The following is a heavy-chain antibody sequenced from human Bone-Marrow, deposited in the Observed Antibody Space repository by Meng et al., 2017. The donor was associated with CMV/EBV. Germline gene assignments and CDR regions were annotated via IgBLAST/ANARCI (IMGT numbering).Heavy chain of an antibody. CDR2: ISSSSSYI. Sequence: GGSLRLSCAASGFTFSSYSMNRVRQAPGKGLEWVSSISSSSSYIYYADSVKGRFTISRDNAKNSLYLQMNSLRAEDTAVYYCARDPGYSSSADDYWGQGTLVTVYS. CDR3: ARDPGYSSSADDY. D-gene: IGHD6-13*01. V-gene: IGHV3-21*01. CDR1: GFTFSSYS. J-gene: IGHJ4*02.